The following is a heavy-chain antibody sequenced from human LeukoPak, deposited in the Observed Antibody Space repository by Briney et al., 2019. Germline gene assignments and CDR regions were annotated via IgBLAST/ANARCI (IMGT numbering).Heavy chain of an antibody. J-gene: IGHJ4*02. Sequence: PSETLSLTCTVSGGSISSSSYYWGWIRQPPGKGLEWIGSIYYSGSTYYNPSLKSRVTISVDTSKNQFPLKLSSVTAADTAVYYCAREALTRGGTFDYWGQGTLVTVSS. CDR2: IYYSGST. CDR3: AREALTRGGTFDY. V-gene: IGHV4-39*06. CDR1: GGSISSSSYY. D-gene: IGHD3-3*01.